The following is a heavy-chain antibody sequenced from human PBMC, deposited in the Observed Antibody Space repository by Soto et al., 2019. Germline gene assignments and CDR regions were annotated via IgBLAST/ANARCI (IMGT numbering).Heavy chain of an antibody. V-gene: IGHV4-31*03. CDR3: ARVSAYYYDSSGYHRKRYYFDY. CDR2: IYYSGST. CDR1: GGSISSGGYY. Sequence: SETLSLTCTVSGGSISSGGYYWSWIRQHPGKGLEWIGYIYYSGSTYYNPSLKSRVTISVDTSKNQFSLKLSSVTAADTAVYYCARVSAYYYDSSGYHRKRYYFDYWGQGTLVTVSS. J-gene: IGHJ4*02. D-gene: IGHD3-22*01.